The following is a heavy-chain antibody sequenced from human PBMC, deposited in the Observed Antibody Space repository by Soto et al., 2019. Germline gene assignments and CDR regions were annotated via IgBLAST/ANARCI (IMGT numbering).Heavy chain of an antibody. Sequence: PGECLKISCKGSGYSFTSYWSSWVRQMPGKGLEWMGRIDPSDSYTNYSPSFQGHVTISADKSISTAYLQWSSLKASDTAMYYCARHGSIVGATTSSDPWGQGTLVTVSS. CDR2: IDPSDSYT. CDR3: ARHGSIVGATTSSDP. V-gene: IGHV5-10-1*01. CDR1: GYSFTSYW. D-gene: IGHD1-26*01. J-gene: IGHJ5*02.